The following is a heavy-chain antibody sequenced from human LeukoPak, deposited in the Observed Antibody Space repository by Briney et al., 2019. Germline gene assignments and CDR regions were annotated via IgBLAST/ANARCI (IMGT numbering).Heavy chain of an antibody. CDR1: GFPFSTYS. D-gene: IGHD3-9*01. V-gene: IGHV3-48*01. CDR2: ISSSSSSITI. Sequence: GGSLRLSCAASGFPFSTYSMNWVRQAPGKGLEWVSYISSSSSSITIYYADSVKGRFTISRDNAKNSLYLQMNSLRAEDTAVYYCATLTGTYDILTGYYKDGTDYWGQGTLVTVSS. CDR3: ATLTGTYDILTGYYKDGTDY. J-gene: IGHJ4*02.